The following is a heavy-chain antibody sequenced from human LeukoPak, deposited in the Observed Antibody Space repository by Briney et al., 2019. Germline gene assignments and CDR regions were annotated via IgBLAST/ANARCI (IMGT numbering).Heavy chain of an antibody. Sequence: PQTLSLTCTVSGGSISSGDYYWSWIRQPPGKGLEWIGYIYYSGGTYYNPSLKSRVTISVDTSKNQFSLKLSSVTAADTAVYYCARGGGYYALDAFDIWGQGTMVTVSS. CDR2: IYYSGGT. D-gene: IGHD5-24*01. V-gene: IGHV4-30-4*01. CDR3: ARGGGYYALDAFDI. CDR1: GGSISSGDYY. J-gene: IGHJ3*02.